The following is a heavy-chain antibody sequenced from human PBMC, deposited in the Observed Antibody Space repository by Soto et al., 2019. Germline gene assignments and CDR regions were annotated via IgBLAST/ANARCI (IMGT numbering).Heavy chain of an antibody. J-gene: IGHJ6*02. D-gene: IGHD6-25*01. CDR3: ARNMDYYYRRGSGNGHGV. V-gene: IGHV1-2*02. CDR2: INPKFGDT. CDR1: GYTFTAYH. Sequence: QVRLVQSGAEVKEPGDSVRVSCEASGYTFTAYHIHWVRQAPGQGLEWMGWINPKFGDTGYAQDFQGRASMTSDMSISTVYMELSSLTSDDTAIYYCARNMDYYYRRGSGNGHGVWGQGTTVTVFS.